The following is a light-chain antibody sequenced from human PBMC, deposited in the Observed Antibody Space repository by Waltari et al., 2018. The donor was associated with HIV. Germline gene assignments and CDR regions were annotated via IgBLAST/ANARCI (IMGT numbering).Light chain of an antibody. CDR1: SSTIRAGSD. CDR2: GNS. J-gene: IGLJ3*02. CDR3: QSYDSSLSWV. Sequence: QSVLTQPPSVSGAPGPRVPISCTASSSTIRAGSDVHWYQQLPGTAPKLLSYGNSNRPSGVPDRFSGSKSGTSASLAITGLQAEDEADYYCQSYDSSLSWVFGGGTKLTVL. V-gene: IGLV1-40*01.